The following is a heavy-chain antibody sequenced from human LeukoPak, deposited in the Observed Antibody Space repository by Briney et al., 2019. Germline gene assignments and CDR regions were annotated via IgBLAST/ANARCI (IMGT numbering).Heavy chain of an antibody. J-gene: IGHJ5*02. D-gene: IGHD6-6*01. Sequence: PSETLSLTCTVSGGSLSSSSYYWGWIRQPPGKGLEWIGSIYYSGSTYYNPSLKSRVTISVDTSKNQFSLKLSSVTAADTAVYYCARPPHSSSSAWGQGTLVTVSS. CDR1: GGSLSSSSYY. CDR3: ARPPHSSSSA. CDR2: IYYSGST. V-gene: IGHV4-39*01.